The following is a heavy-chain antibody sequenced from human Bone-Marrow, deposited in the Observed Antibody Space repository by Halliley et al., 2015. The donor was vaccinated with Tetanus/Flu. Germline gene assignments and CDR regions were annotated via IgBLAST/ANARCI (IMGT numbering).Heavy chain of an antibody. Sequence: QLVQSGAEVKEPGSSVRLSCKASGDDFSSYTISWVRQAPGQGLEWMGGITPVFGVATYARKFQGRVTISADESTTTAYMVVTSLKFEDAAVYYCARTNYHDSSGFLMVYWGQGTLVTVSS. CDR1: GDDFSSYT. CDR2: ITPVFGVA. CDR3: ARTNYHDSSGFLMVY. J-gene: IGHJ4*02. D-gene: IGHD3-22*01. V-gene: IGHV1-69*01.